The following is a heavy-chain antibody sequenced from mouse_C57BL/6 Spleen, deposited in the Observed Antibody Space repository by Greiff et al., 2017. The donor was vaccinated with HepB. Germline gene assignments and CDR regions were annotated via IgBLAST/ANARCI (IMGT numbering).Heavy chain of an antibody. CDR2: IWGDGST. J-gene: IGHJ4*01. Sequence: VKLMESGPGLVAPSQSLSITCTVSGFSLTSYGVSWVRQPPGKGLEWLGVIWGDGSTNYHSALISRLSISKDNSKSQVFLKLNSLQTDDTATYYCAKPGYDYDRPRGDYYAMDYWGQGTSVTVSS. CDR1: GFSLTSYG. CDR3: AKPGYDYDRPRGDYYAMDY. V-gene: IGHV2-3*01. D-gene: IGHD2-4*01.